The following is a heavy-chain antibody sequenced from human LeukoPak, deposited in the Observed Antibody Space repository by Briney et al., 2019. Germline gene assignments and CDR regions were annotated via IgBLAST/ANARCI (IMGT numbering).Heavy chain of an antibody. D-gene: IGHD1-14*01. CDR2: INHSGST. Sequence: PSETLSLTCAVYGGSFSGYYWSWIRQPPGKGLEWIGEINHSGSTNYNPSLKSRVTISVDTSKNQLSLKLSSVTAADTAVYYCAGHRLIPYYYYYYMDVWGKGTTVTISS. J-gene: IGHJ6*03. CDR1: GGSFSGYY. V-gene: IGHV4-34*01. CDR3: AGHRLIPYYYYYYMDV.